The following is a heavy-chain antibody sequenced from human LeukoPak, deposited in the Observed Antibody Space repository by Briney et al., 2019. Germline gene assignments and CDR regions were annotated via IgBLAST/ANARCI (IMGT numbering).Heavy chain of an antibody. CDR2: IYTSGST. D-gene: IGHD3-3*01. V-gene: IGHV4-4*07. Sequence: SETLSLTCTVSGGSISSYYWSWLRQPAGKGLEWIGRIYTSGSTNYNPSLKSRVTMSVDTSKNQFSLKLSSVTAADTAVYYCARDPLNDFWSGYYNGPYYYYYMDVWGKGTTVTVSS. J-gene: IGHJ6*03. CDR1: GGSISSYY. CDR3: ARDPLNDFWSGYYNGPYYYYYMDV.